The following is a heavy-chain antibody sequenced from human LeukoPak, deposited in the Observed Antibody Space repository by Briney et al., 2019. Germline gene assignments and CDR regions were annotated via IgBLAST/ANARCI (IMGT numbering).Heavy chain of an antibody. CDR1: GGSISSYY. J-gene: IGHJ4*02. V-gene: IGHV4-59*12. CDR2: IYYSGST. D-gene: IGHD5-24*01. CDR3: AREAGYTGVYYFDY. Sequence: SETLSLTCTVSGGSISSYYWSWIRQPPGKGLEWIGYIYYSGSTNYNPSLKSRVTISVDTSKNQFSLKLSSVTAADTAVYYCAREAGYTGVYYFDYWGQGTLVTVSS.